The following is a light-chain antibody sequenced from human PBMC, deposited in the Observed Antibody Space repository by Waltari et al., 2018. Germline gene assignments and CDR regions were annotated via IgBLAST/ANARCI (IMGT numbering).Light chain of an antibody. CDR3: CSFAAGDAYV. CDR1: SSDVGGYNY. CDR2: DVP. Sequence: QSALTQPRSVSGSPGQSVAISCTGTSSDVGGYNYVSWYQQHPGKAPKLMIYDVPERPAGVPDRFAGSKSGNTASLTVSGLQAEDEADYYCCSFAAGDAYVFGTGTKVSVL. V-gene: IGLV2-11*01. J-gene: IGLJ1*01.